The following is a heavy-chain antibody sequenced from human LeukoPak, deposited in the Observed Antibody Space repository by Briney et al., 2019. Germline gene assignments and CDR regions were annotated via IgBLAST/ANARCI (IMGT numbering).Heavy chain of an antibody. CDR1: GFTFSSYE. V-gene: IGHV3-74*01. J-gene: IGHJ4*02. CDR3: ARGVYWFGDPQSANLDY. Sequence: GGSLRLSCAASGFTFSSYEMNWVRQAPGKGLVWVSRINSDGSSTSYADSVKGRFTISRDNAKNTLYLQMNSLRAEDTAVYYCARGVYWFGDPQSANLDYWGQGTLVTVSS. D-gene: IGHD3-10*01. CDR2: INSDGSST.